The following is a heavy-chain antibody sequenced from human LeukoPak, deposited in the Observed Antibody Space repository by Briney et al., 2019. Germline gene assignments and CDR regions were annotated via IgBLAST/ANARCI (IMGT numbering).Heavy chain of an antibody. V-gene: IGHV1-58*02. J-gene: IGHJ3*02. D-gene: IGHD2-15*01. CDR2: IVVGSGNT. CDR1: GFTFTSSA. Sequence: GASVKVSCKASGFTFTSSAMQWVRQARGQRLEWIGWIVVGSGNTNYAQKFQERVTITRDMSTSTAYMELSSLRSEDTAVYYCAADAPSYCSGGSCYSAFAFDIWGQGTMVTVPS. CDR3: AADAPSYCSGGSCYSAFAFDI.